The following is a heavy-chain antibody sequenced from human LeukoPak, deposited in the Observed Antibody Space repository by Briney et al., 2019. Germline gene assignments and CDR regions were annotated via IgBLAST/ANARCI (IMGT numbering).Heavy chain of an antibody. CDR3: ARDPDDYVWGIFDY. CDR2: IKQDGSEK. V-gene: IGHV3-7*01. CDR1: GFTFSSYW. J-gene: IGHJ4*02. Sequence: SCVVSGFTFSSYWMSWVRQAPGKGLEWVANIKQDGSEKKYVDSVKGRFTISRDNAKNSLYLQMNSLRAEDTAVYYCARDPDDYVWGIFDYWGQGTLVTVSS. D-gene: IGHD3-16*01.